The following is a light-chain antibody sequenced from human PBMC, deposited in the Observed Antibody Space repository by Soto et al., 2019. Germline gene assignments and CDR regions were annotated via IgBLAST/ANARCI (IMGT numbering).Light chain of an antibody. Sequence: DIQMTQSPSSRSASVGDRVTITCRASQGIGKDLGWYQQKPGEAPKRLIYAASSLDGGVPSRFSGSGSGTEFTLTVSSLQPEDFATYYCLQHNTYPFTFGPGTKVDIK. CDR1: QGIGKD. J-gene: IGKJ3*01. V-gene: IGKV1-17*01. CDR2: AAS. CDR3: LQHNTYPFT.